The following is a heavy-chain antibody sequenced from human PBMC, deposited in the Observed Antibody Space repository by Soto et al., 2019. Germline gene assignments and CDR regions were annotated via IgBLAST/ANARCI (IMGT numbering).Heavy chain of an antibody. J-gene: IGHJ6*03. Sequence: PGGSMRLSCAASGFTFSSYSMNWVRQAPGKGLEWVSSISSSSSYIYYADSVKGRFTISRDNAKNSLYLQMNSLRAEDTAVYYCARGPITMVRGEGPEFIVDNYYYYYMDVWGKGTTVTVSS. V-gene: IGHV3-21*01. CDR1: GFTFSSYS. D-gene: IGHD3-10*01. CDR3: ARGPITMVRGEGPEFIVDNYYYYYMDV. CDR2: ISSSSSYI.